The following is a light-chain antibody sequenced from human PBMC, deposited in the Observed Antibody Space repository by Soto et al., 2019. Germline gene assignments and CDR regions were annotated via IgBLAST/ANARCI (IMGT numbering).Light chain of an antibody. Sequence: QSALTQPASVSGSPGQSITISCTGTSSDVGSYNLVSWYQQHPGEAPKLMIYEVSNRPSGVSNRFSGSKSGNTASLTISGLQAEDEADYYCSSYTSSSLYVFGTGTKLTVL. J-gene: IGLJ1*01. CDR2: EVS. V-gene: IGLV2-14*02. CDR1: SSDVGSYNL. CDR3: SSYTSSSLYV.